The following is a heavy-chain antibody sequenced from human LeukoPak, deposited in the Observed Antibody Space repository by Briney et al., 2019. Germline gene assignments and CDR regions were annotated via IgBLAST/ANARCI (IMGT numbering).Heavy chain of an antibody. CDR3: ARDSLLRGYDFWSGYYTLMFDY. V-gene: IGHV1-18*01. D-gene: IGHD3-3*01. CDR1: GYTFTTFG. J-gene: IGHJ4*02. CDR2: ISAYTGNT. Sequence: ASVKVSCKASGYTFTTFGITWVRQAPGQGLEWMGWISAYTGNTNYAPKFQGRVTMTTDTSTSTAHMELRSLTSDDTAVYYCARDSLLRGYDFWSGYYTLMFDYWGQGTLVTVSS.